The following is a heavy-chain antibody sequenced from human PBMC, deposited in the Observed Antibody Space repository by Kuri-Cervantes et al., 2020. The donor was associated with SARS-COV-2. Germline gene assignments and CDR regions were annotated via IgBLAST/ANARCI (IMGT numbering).Heavy chain of an antibody. CDR3: ARVEGSSWYAGNWFDP. D-gene: IGHD6-13*01. CDR2: FDPEDGET. Sequence: ASVKVSCKASGYTFTSYYMHWVRQAPGKGLEWMGGFDPEDGETIYAQKFQGRVTMTEDTSTDTAYMELSSLRSEDTAVYYCARVEGSSWYAGNWFDPWGQGTLVTVSS. J-gene: IGHJ5*02. V-gene: IGHV1-24*01. CDR1: GYTFTSYY.